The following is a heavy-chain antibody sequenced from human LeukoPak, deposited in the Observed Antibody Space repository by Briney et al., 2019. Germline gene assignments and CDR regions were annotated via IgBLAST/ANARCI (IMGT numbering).Heavy chain of an antibody. CDR3: ARDWDGGFAFDI. D-gene: IGHD2-15*01. Sequence: PGGSLRLSCAASGFSFSNYVMHWVRQAPGKGLEYVSAIMPNGETRGYANSMKGRFTISRDNSKNTLYLQMGSLRAEDMAIYYCARDWDGGFAFDIWGQGTLVTVSS. CDR1: GFSFSNYV. CDR2: IMPNGETR. J-gene: IGHJ3*02. V-gene: IGHV3-64*01.